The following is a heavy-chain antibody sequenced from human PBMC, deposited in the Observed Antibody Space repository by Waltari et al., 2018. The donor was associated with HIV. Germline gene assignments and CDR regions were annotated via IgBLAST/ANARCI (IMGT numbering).Heavy chain of an antibody. V-gene: IGHV3-23*01. CDR1: GFNFIHFA. Sequence: EVQLLESGGGLVQPGGSVRLAGAASGFNFIHFAMSWVRQAPGKGPEWVSALSGRGSTASYADYVKGRFTISRDFSNNTLFLQMNNLRAEDTAVYFCAKSMRDLRPSAFDVWGQGTMVAISS. D-gene: IGHD2-8*01. J-gene: IGHJ3*01. CDR2: LSGRGSTA. CDR3: AKSMRDLRPSAFDV.